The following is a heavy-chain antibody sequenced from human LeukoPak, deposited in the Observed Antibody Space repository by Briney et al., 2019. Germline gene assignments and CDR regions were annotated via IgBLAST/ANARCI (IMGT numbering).Heavy chain of an antibody. D-gene: IGHD3-22*01. V-gene: IGHV3-21*01. CDR2: ISSSSSYI. Sequence: GGSLRLSCAASGFTFSSYSMNWVRQAPGKGLEWVSSISSSSSYIYYADSVKGRFTISRDNAKNSLYLQMNSLRAKDTAVYYCARDGSDSTGYYYALWGQGTLVTVSS. CDR3: ARDGSDSTGYYYAL. CDR1: GFTFSSYS. J-gene: IGHJ4*02.